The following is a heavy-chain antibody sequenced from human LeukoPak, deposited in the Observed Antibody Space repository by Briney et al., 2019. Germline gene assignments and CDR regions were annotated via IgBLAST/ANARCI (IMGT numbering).Heavy chain of an antibody. CDR2: MRDAVNT. J-gene: IGHJ4*02. Sequence: SETLSLTCSVSDVSISSHYWSWVRQTPGKGLEWIAYMRDAVNTKDNPSFKSRLTLSADTSKNQFSLRLSSVTAADSAVYYCATIKRGNIYGYFDFWGQGILVTVSS. CDR3: ATIKRGNIYGYFDF. V-gene: IGHV4-59*11. CDR1: DVSISSHY. D-gene: IGHD5-18*01.